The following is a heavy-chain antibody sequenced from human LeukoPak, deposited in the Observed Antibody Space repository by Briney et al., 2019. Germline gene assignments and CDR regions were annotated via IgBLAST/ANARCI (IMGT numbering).Heavy chain of an antibody. Sequence: GGSLRLSCAASGFTFSSYVMHWVRQAPGKGLEWVGVISSDGCEKFYADSVKGRFTLSRDNSKNTLYLQMSRLGGEDTGVYYCGTTRTGSTDFDHWGQGTLVTVS. D-gene: IGHD1-7*01. CDR3: GTTRTGSTDFDH. V-gene: IGHV3-30*03. J-gene: IGHJ4*02. CDR1: GFTFSSYV. CDR2: ISSDGCEK.